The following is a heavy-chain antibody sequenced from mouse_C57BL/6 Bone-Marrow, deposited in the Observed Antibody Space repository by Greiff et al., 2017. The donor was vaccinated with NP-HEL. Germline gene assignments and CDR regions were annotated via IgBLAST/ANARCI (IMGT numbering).Heavy chain of an antibody. J-gene: IGHJ3*01. V-gene: IGHV1-81*01. CDR1: GYTFTSYG. D-gene: IGHD1-1*01. CDR3: ARDGSSYGPGFAD. Sequence: VKLKQSGAELARPGASVKLSCKASGYTFTSYGISWVKQRTGQGLEWIGEIYPRSGNTYYNEKFKGKATLTADKSSSTAYMELRSLTSEDSAVYVGARDGSSYGPGFADWGQGTLVTVSA. CDR2: IYPRSGNT.